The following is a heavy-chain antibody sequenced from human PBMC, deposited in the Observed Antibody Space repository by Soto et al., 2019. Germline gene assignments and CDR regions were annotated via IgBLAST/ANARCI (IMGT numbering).Heavy chain of an antibody. V-gene: IGHV3-13*01. CDR1: GFTFSSHD. J-gene: IGHJ6*02. Sequence: GGSLRLSCAASGFTFSSHDMHWVRQVTGKGLEWVSGIDSAGDAKYPASVKGRFTISRENAKNSLHLQMNSLRAGDTAVYYCARDTYSSSWYPTGMDVWGQGTTVTVSS. D-gene: IGHD6-13*01. CDR3: ARDTYSSSWYPTGMDV. CDR2: IDSAGDA.